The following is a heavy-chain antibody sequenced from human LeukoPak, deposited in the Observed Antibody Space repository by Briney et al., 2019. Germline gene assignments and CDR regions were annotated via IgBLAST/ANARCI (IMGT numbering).Heavy chain of an antibody. J-gene: IGHJ6*03. V-gene: IGHV3-30*04. D-gene: IGHD1-14*01. Sequence: GGSLRLSCAASGFTFSSYAMHWVRQAPGKGLEWVAVISYDGSNKYYADSVKARFTISRDNSKNTLYLQMNSLRAEDTAVYYCARNPWSRNYYYYMDVWGKGTTVTVSS. CDR1: GFTFSSYA. CDR2: ISYDGSNK. CDR3: ARNPWSRNYYYYMDV.